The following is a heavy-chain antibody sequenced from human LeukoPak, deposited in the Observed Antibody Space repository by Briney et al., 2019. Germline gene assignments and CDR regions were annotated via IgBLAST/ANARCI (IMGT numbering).Heavy chain of an antibody. J-gene: IGHJ6*03. V-gene: IGHV1-8*01. Sequence: GASVKVSCKASGYTFTSYDINWVRQATGQGLEWMGWTNPNSGNTGYAQKFQGRVTMTRNTSISTAYMELSSLRSEDTAVYYCARGPKGDILTGYRWYYYYYYMDVWGKGTTVTVSS. D-gene: IGHD3-9*01. CDR3: ARGPKGDILTGYRWYYYYYYMDV. CDR2: TNPNSGNT. CDR1: GYTFTSYD.